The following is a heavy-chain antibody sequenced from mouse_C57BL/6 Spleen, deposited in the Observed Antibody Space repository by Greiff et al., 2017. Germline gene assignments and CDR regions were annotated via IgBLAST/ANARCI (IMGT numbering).Heavy chain of an antibody. CDR3: ARDFDYDEGDWYFDV. V-gene: IGHV5-4*01. D-gene: IGHD2-4*01. CDR1: GFTFSSYA. CDR2: ISDGGSYT. J-gene: IGHJ1*03. Sequence: DVHLVESGGGLVKPGGSLKLSCAASGFTFSSYAMSWVRQTPEKRLEWVATISDGGSYTYYPDNVKGRFTISRDNAKNNLYLQMSHLKSEDTAMYYCARDFDYDEGDWYFDVWGTGTTVTVSS.